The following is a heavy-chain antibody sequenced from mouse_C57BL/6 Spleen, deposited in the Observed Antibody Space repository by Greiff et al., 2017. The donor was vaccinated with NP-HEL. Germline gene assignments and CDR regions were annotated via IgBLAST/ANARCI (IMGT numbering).Heavy chain of an antibody. CDR2: IWRGGST. J-gene: IGHJ1*03. CDR3: AKILTGYWYFDV. Sequence: VMLVESGPGLVQPSQSLSITCTVSGFSLTSYGVHWVRQSPGKGLEWLGVIWRGGSTDYNAAFMSRLSITKDNSKSQVFFKMNSLQADDTAIYYCAKILTGYWYFDVWGTGTTVTVSS. D-gene: IGHD4-1*01. CDR1: GFSLTSYG. V-gene: IGHV2-5*01.